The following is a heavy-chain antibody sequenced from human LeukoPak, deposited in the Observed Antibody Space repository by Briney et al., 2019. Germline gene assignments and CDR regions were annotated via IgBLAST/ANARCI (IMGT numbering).Heavy chain of an antibody. V-gene: IGHV3-23*01. CDR3: AKTSGSGWYVFDY. J-gene: IGHJ4*02. Sequence: GGSLRLSCAASGFTFSTYAMSWVRQAPGKGLEWVSDISGGGGTNYADSVKGRFTITRDNSENTLYLQMNSLRAEDAAVYYCAKTSGSGWYVFDYWGQGTLVTVSS. CDR1: GFTFSTYA. D-gene: IGHD6-19*01. CDR2: ISGGGGT.